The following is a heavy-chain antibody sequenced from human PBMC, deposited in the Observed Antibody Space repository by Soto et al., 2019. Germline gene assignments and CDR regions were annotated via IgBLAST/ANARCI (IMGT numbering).Heavy chain of an antibody. V-gene: IGHV4-39*01. J-gene: IGHJ4*02. CDR1: NGSISSRSSY. CDR2: IYYIGNT. D-gene: IGHD4-17*01. Sequence: QLQLQESGSGLVKPSETLSLTCIVSNGSISSRSSYWGWIRQTPGKGLEWIGSIYYIGNTYYNTSLKSRVTISIDTSKTQCSLKMNSVTAADTAVYFCGGQDYGAKGYYFGNWGQGARVTVSS. CDR3: GGQDYGAKGYYFGN.